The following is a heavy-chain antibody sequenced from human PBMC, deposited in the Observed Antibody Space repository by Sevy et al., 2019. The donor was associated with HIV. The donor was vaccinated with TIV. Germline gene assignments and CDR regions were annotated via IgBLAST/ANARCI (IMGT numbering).Heavy chain of an antibody. D-gene: IGHD6-6*01. V-gene: IGHV3-23*01. CDR3: AKGGGIAARLPYYYGMDV. Sequence: GGSLRLSCAASGFTFSNYAMSWVRQAPGKGLEWVSGVGSGGSTYYADSLKGRFTISRDNSKNTLYLQMISPRAEDTAVYYCAKGGGIAARLPYYYGMDVWGQGTTVTVSS. J-gene: IGHJ6*02. CDR1: GFTFSNYA. CDR2: VGSGGST.